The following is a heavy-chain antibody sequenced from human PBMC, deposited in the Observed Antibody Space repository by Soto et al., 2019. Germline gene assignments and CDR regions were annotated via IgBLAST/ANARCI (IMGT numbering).Heavy chain of an antibody. Sequence: PSGALAPTCSIYSGAFGGYFLGWVRQAPGKGLEWIGEISQSGNTNYSPSLKSRVSISIDTSKKQFSLNLASVSAADTAVYYCARAPKVSGSSQTRPDFWGQGTLVTVYS. CDR1: SGAFGGYF. CDR2: ISQSGNT. D-gene: IGHD6-6*01. J-gene: IGHJ4*02. V-gene: IGHV4-34*01. CDR3: ARAPKVSGSSQTRPDF.